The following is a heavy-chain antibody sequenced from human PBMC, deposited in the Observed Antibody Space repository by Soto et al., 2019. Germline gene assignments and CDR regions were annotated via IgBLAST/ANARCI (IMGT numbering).Heavy chain of an antibody. CDR2: IIPIFGTA. CDR1: GGTFSSYA. V-gene: IGHV1-69*13. J-gene: IGHJ6*02. D-gene: IGHD4-17*01. CDR3: ARDLDYGDYVEDYYGMDV. Sequence: SVKVSCKASGGTFSSYAISWVRQAPGQGLEWMGGIIPIFGTANYAQKFQGRVTTTADESTSTAYMELSSLRSEDTAVYYCARDLDYGDYVEDYYGMDVWGQGTTVTVSS.